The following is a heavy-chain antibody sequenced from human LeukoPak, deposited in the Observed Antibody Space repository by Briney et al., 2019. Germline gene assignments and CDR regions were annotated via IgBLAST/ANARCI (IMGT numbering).Heavy chain of an antibody. V-gene: IGHV7-4-1*02. J-gene: IGHJ6*02. CDR3: AILKLGLGGYCSSTSCHIPLSMDV. D-gene: IGHD2-2*02. Sequence: GASVKVSCKASGYTFTSYYMHWVRQAPGQGLEWMGWINTNTGNPTYAQGFTGRFVFSLDTSVSTAYLQISSLKAEDTAVYYCAILKLGLGGYCSSTSCHIPLSMDVWGQGTTVTVSS. CDR2: INTNTGNP. CDR1: GYTFTSYY.